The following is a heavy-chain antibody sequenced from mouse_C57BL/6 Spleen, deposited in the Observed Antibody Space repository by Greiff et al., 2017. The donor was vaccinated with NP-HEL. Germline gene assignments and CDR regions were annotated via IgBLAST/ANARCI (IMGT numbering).Heavy chain of an antibody. Sequence: QVHVKQSGAELVKPGASVKISCKASGYAFSSYWMNWVKQRPGKGLEWIGQIYPGDGDTNYNGKFKGKATLTADKSSSTAYMQLSSLTSEDSAVYFCARLGLYYFDYWGQGTTLTVSS. CDR2: IYPGDGDT. CDR3: ARLGLYYFDY. CDR1: GYAFSSYW. J-gene: IGHJ2*01. V-gene: IGHV1-80*01. D-gene: IGHD4-1*01.